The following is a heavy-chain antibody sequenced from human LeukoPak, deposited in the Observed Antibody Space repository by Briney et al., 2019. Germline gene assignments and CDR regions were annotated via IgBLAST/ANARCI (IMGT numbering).Heavy chain of an antibody. Sequence: QPGRSLRLSCAASGFTFSSYAMHWVRQAPGKGLEWVAVISYDGSNKYYADSVKGRFTISRDNSKNTLYLQMNSLRAEDTAVYYCARVSSWYRAFDYWGQGTLVTVSS. J-gene: IGHJ4*02. CDR1: GFTFSSYA. D-gene: IGHD6-13*01. V-gene: IGHV3-30*01. CDR3: ARVSSWYRAFDY. CDR2: ISYDGSNK.